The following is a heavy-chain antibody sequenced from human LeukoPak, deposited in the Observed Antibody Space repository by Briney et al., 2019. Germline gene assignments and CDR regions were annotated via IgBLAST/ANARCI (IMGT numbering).Heavy chain of an antibody. V-gene: IGHV4-59*08. Sequence: AETLSLTCTASGFTFSSFYWSWIRQPPGKGLEWIGYTYYTGGTNYNPSLKSRITTSVDTCKNQFSLQLSSVTAADTAVYYCARHGTSVAWYFDLWGRGTLVAVSS. CDR1: GFTFSSFY. J-gene: IGHJ2*01. CDR2: TYYTGGT. CDR3: ARHGTSVAWYFDL. D-gene: IGHD6-19*01.